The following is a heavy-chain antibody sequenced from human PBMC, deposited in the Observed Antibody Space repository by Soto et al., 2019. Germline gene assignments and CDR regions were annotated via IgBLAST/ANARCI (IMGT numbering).Heavy chain of an antibody. Sequence: EVQLLESGGGLAQPGGSLRLSCAASGFTFTSYAMTWVRQAPGKGLEWVSTISGSGTNTYYADAVEGRLTISRDNSKNTLYLQMNSLRAEDTAIYFCNTGIDYWGQGTLVSVSS. V-gene: IGHV3-23*01. D-gene: IGHD3-10*01. J-gene: IGHJ4*02. CDR1: GFTFTSYA. CDR3: NTGIDY. CDR2: ISGSGTNT.